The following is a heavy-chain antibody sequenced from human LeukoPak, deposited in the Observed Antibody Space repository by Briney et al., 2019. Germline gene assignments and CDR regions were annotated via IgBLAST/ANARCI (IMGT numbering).Heavy chain of an antibody. D-gene: IGHD1-14*01. CDR1: GFTFSSYA. V-gene: IGHV3-30*15. CDR2: ISYDGSNK. CDR3: ARRLSTTWAFDY. Sequence: GGSLRLSCAPSGFTFSSYAMHWVRQAPGKGLEWVAVISYDGSNKYYADSVKGRFTISRDNAKNSLYLQMSSLRAEDTALYYCARRLSTTWAFDYWGQGTLVTVSS. J-gene: IGHJ4*02.